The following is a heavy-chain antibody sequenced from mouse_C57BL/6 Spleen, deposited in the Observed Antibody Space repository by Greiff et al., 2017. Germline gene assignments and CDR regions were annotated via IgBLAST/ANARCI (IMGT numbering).Heavy chain of an antibody. CDR3: ASPFTTVVPFAY. CDR2: INPNYGTT. CDR1: GYSFTDYN. V-gene: IGHV1-39*01. Sequence: EVKVVESGPELVKPGASVKISCKASGYSFTDYNMNWVKQSNGKSLEWIGVINPNYGTTSYNQKFKGKATLTVDQSSSTAYMQLNSLTSEDSAVYYCASPFTTVVPFAYWGQGTLVTVSA. D-gene: IGHD1-1*01. J-gene: IGHJ3*01.